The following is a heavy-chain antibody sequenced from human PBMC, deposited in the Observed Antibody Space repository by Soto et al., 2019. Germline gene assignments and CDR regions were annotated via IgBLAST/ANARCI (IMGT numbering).Heavy chain of an antibody. Sequence: SETLSLTCTVSGGSISSYYWSWIRQPPGKGLEWIGYIYYSGSTNYNPSLKSRVTISVDTSKNQFSLKLSSVTAADTAVYYCARHDYDILTGYYLPFDYWGQGTLVTVS. D-gene: IGHD3-9*01. CDR2: IYYSGST. CDR3: ARHDYDILTGYYLPFDY. V-gene: IGHV4-59*08. CDR1: GGSISSYY. J-gene: IGHJ4*02.